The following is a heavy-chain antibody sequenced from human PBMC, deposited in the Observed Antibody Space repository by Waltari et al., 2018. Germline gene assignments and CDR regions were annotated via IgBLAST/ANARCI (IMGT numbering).Heavy chain of an antibody. Sequence: QVQLQQWGAGLLKPSETLSLTCAVYGGSFSGYYWSWIRQPPGKGLEWIGEINHSGSTNYNPSLKSRVTISVDTSKNQFSLKLSSVTAADTAVYYCARANSGWYRYWGQGTLVTVSS. CDR3: ARANSGWYRY. CDR2: INHSGST. J-gene: IGHJ4*02. V-gene: IGHV4-34*01. D-gene: IGHD6-19*01. CDR1: GGSFSGYY.